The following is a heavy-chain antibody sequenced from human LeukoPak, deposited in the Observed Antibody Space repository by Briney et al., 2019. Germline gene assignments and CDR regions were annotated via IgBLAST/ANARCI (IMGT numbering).Heavy chain of an antibody. D-gene: IGHD2-2*01. CDR2: FDPEDGET. CDR1: GYTLTELS. Sequence: ASVKVSCKVSGYTLTELSMHWVRQAPGKGLEWMGGFDPEDGETIYAQKFQGRVTMTEDTSTDTAYMELSSLRSEDTAVYYCATGYAVVVPAATPDAFDIWGQGTMVTVSS. CDR3: ATGYAVVVPAATPDAFDI. J-gene: IGHJ3*02. V-gene: IGHV1-24*01.